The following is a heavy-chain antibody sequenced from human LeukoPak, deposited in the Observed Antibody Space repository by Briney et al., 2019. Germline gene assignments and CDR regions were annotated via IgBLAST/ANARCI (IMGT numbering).Heavy chain of an antibody. J-gene: IGHJ5*02. V-gene: IGHV3-11*04. CDR3: ASSPDYYGLGAFDP. D-gene: IGHD3-10*01. Sequence: GGSLRLSCAASGFTFSDYYMSWVRQAPGKGLEWVSAISGSGGSTYYADSVKGRFTISRDNAKNSLYLQMNSLRAEDTAVYYCASSPDYYGLGAFDPWGQGTLVTVSS. CDR2: ISGSGGST. CDR1: GFTFSDYY.